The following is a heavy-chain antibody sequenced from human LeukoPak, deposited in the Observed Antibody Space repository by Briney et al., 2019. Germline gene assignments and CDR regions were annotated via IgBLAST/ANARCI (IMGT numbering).Heavy chain of an antibody. CDR3: ARGAWATRLGS. V-gene: IGHV4-34*01. CDR2: IYESGST. J-gene: IGHJ4*02. Sequence: SETLSLTCAVYGESLNSYYWSWIRQPPGKGLEWIGEIYESGSTEYNPSLKSRVTISMVPSKQQFSLSLTSVTAADAAVYYCARGAWATRLGSWGLGTPVIVSS. D-gene: IGHD2-15*01. CDR1: GESLNSYY.